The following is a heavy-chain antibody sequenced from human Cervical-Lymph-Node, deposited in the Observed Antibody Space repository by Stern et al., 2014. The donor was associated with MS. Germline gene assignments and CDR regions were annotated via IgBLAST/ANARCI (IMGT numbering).Heavy chain of an antibody. D-gene: IGHD6-6*01. CDR1: GYIFTDYY. J-gene: IGHJ5*02. V-gene: IGHV1-2*02. CDR2: INPKSGGT. Sequence: QMQLVQSGAEVEKPGASVKVSCKASGYIFTDYYLHWVRPAPGQGLEWMGRINPKSGGTSYAQSFQGRVTLTRDTSITTAYMDLSRLTSDDTAVYYCTRALRIADRPSPGGHWFDPWGQGTLVIVSS. CDR3: TRALRIADRPSPGGHWFDP.